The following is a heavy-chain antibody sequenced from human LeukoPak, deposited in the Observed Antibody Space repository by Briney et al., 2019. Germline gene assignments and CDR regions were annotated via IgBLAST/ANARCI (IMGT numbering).Heavy chain of an antibody. V-gene: IGHV3-30-3*01. CDR1: GFTFGAYV. Sequence: GGSLRLSCAASGFTFGAYVMHWVRQAPGKGLEWLALISHDENIKSYADSVKGRFTISRDNAKNSLYLQMNSLRAEDTAVYYCARDQGYYYYYMDVWGKGTTVTISS. CDR3: ARDQGYYYYYMDV. CDR2: ISHDENIK. J-gene: IGHJ6*03.